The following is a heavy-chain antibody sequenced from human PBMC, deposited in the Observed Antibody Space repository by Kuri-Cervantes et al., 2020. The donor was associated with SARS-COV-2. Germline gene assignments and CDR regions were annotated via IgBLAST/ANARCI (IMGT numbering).Heavy chain of an antibody. Sequence: GGSLRLSCKASGYTFTSYGISWVRQAPGQGLEWMGWISAYNGKTNYVQKFQGRVTMTTDTATSTAYMELRRLRSDDTAVYYCARGEGSYDPWGQGTPVTVSS. D-gene: IGHD6-6*01. V-gene: IGHV1-18*01. CDR2: ISAYNGKT. CDR3: ARGEGSYDP. J-gene: IGHJ5*02. CDR1: GYTFTSYG.